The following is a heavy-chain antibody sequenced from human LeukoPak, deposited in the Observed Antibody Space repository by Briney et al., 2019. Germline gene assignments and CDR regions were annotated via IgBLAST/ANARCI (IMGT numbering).Heavy chain of an antibody. CDR2: ITTISHYI. V-gene: IGHV3-21*04. Sequence: GGSLGLSCAASGFTFSSYAMSWVRQAPGKGLEWVSSITTISHYIYYAGAVRGRFTISRDNAKNSLYLQMNSLRAEDTAVYYCARDPELGNSLVDYWGQGTLVTVSS. CDR1: GFTFSSYA. J-gene: IGHJ4*02. CDR3: ARDPELGNSLVDY. D-gene: IGHD7-27*01.